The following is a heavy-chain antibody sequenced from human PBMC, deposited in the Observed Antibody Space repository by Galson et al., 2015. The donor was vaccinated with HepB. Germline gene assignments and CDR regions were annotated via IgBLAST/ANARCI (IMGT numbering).Heavy chain of an antibody. D-gene: IGHD3-3*01. V-gene: IGHV1-3*01. CDR3: ARDERITIFGVAKGPFDY. Sequence: SVKVSCKASGYTFTSYAMHWVRQAPGQRLEWMGWINAGNGNTKYSQKFQGRVTITRDTSASTAYMELSSLRSEDTAVYYCARDERITIFGVAKGPFDYWGQGTLVTVSS. J-gene: IGHJ4*02. CDR1: GYTFTSYA. CDR2: INAGNGNT.